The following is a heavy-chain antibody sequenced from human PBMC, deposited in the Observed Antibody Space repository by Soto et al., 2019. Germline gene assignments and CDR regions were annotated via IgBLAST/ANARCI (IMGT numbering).Heavy chain of an antibody. J-gene: IGHJ6*04. V-gene: IGHV3-49*04. D-gene: IGHD6-6*01. CDR1: GFTFGDYA. Sequence: GGSLRLSCTASGFTFGDYAMSWVRQAPGKGLEWVGVIRSKAYGGTTEYAASVKGRCTISRDDSKSIAYLQMNSLKTEDTAVYYCTRDSSSNYYGMDVWGKGTTVTVSS. CDR3: TRDSSSNYYGMDV. CDR2: IRSKAYGGTT.